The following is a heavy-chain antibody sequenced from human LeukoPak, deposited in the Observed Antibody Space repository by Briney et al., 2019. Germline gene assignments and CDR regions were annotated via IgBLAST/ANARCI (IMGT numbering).Heavy chain of an antibody. CDR1: GFTFDDYA. J-gene: IGHJ4*02. Sequence: GGSLRLSCAASGFTFDDYAMHWVRQAPGKGLEWVSVIYSGGSTYYADSVKGRFTISRDNSKNTLYLQMNSLRAEDTAVYYCARDLGTVTSYWGQGTLVTVSS. V-gene: IGHV3-66*01. CDR2: IYSGGST. CDR3: ARDLGTVTSY. D-gene: IGHD4-17*01.